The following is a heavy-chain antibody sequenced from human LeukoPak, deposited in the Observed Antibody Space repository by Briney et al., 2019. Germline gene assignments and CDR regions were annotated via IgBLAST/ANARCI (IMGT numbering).Heavy chain of an antibody. CDR3: ARRIARSSSGFDY. V-gene: IGHV4-39*01. D-gene: IGHD6-6*01. Sequence: PSETLSLTCTVSGGSISSSSYYWGWIRQPPGKGLEWIGTIYYSGSTYYNPSLKGRVTVSVDTSKNQFSLKLSSVTAADTAVYYCARRIARSSSGFDYWGQGTLVTVSS. J-gene: IGHJ4*02. CDR1: GGSISSSSYY. CDR2: IYYSGST.